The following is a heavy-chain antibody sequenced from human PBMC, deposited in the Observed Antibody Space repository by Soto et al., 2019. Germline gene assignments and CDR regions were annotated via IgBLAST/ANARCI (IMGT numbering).Heavy chain of an antibody. CDR1: GFTFSSYS. V-gene: IGHV3-48*02. J-gene: IGHJ6*02. D-gene: IGHD6-13*01. CDR2: ISSSSSTI. CDR3: AKSIAAAGTWRYYYYGMDV. Sequence: GGSLRLSCAASGFTFSSYSMNWVRQAPGKGLEWVSYISSSSSTIYYADSVKGRFAISRDNAKNSLYLQMNSLRDEDTAVYYCAKSIAAAGTWRYYYYGMDVWGQGTTVTVSS.